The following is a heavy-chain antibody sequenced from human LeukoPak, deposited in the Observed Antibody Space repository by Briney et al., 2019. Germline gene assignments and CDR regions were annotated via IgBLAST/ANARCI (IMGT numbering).Heavy chain of an antibody. CDR2: ISGDGGST. Sequence: PGGSLRLSCAASGFTFDVYAMHWVRHAPGKGLEWVLHISGDGGSTYYTDTVKVRFTISRDNSKISLYLQMNSLRTEDTALYYCAKDISNYDFWSGFYTWGQGTLVTVSS. CDR3: AKDISNYDFWSGFYT. V-gene: IGHV3-43*02. J-gene: IGHJ5*02. CDR1: GFTFDVYA. D-gene: IGHD3-3*01.